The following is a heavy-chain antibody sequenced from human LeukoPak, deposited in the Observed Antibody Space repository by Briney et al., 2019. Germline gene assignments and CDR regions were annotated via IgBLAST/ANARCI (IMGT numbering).Heavy chain of an antibody. CDR3: ARGLSGNSWYGDY. D-gene: IGHD6-13*01. V-gene: IGHV3-30-3*01. J-gene: IGHJ4*02. CDR2: ISSDGFNN. Sequence: GKSLRLSCVASGFTFSTYAIHWVRQAPGKGLEWVALISSDGFNNHYTDSVKGRFTISRDNSENTSYLQMSSLRPEDTAVYYCARGLSGNSWYGDYWGQGTLVTVSS. CDR1: GFTFSTYA.